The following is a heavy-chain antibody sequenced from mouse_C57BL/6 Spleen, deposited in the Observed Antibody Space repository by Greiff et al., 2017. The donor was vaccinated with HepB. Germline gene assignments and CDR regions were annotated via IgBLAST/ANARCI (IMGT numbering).Heavy chain of an antibody. CDR2: IDPETGGT. D-gene: IGHD1-1*01. CDR3: TRRGIYYYGSYWYFDV. J-gene: IGHJ1*03. CDR1: GYTFTDYE. Sequence: VQLQESGAELVRPGASVTLSCKASGYTFTDYEMHWVKQTPVHGLEWIGAIDPETGGTAYNQKFKGKAILTADKSSSTAYMELRSLTSEDSAVYYCTRRGIYYYGSYWYFDVWGTGTTVTVSS. V-gene: IGHV1-15*01.